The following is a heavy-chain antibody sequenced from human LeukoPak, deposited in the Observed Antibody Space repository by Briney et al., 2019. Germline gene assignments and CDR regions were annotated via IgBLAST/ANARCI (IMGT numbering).Heavy chain of an antibody. CDR1: GFPFSSYW. V-gene: IGHV3-7*04. Sequence: GGSLRLSCVASGFPFSSYWMTWVRQAPGKGLEWVANIKQDGSKKSYVDSVKGRFTISRDNAKNSLYLQINSLRAEDTAIYYCTRVGYIDEGIDYWGQGTLVTVSS. CDR3: TRVGYIDEGIDY. D-gene: IGHD5-24*01. CDR2: IKQDGSKK. J-gene: IGHJ4*02.